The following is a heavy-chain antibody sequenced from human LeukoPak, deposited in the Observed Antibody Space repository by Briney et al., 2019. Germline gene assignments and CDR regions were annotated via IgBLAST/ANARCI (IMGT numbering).Heavy chain of an antibody. V-gene: IGHV1-69*04. CDR3: ARSYGSGSYYYDY. Sequence: SVKVSCKTSGGTFSSYAISWVRQAPGQGLEWMGRIIPILGIANYAQKFQGRVTITADKSTSTAYMELSSLRSEDTAVYYCARSYGSGSYYYDYWGQGTLDTVSS. CDR2: IIPILGIA. CDR1: GGTFSSYA. J-gene: IGHJ4*02. D-gene: IGHD3-10*01.